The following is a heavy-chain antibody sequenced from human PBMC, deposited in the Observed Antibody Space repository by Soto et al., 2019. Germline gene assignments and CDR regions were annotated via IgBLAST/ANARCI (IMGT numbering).Heavy chain of an antibody. J-gene: IGHJ4*02. CDR1: GFTFSTYA. V-gene: IGHV3-23*01. D-gene: IGHD6-19*01. CDR3: ATERSSAWSLDS. Sequence: EVQLLESGGGLVQPGGSLRLSCAASGFTFSTYAMNWVRQAPGKGLEWVSGISGSGDSTYYADSVKGRFTAFRDNSKNRLCLQMNSRRAADTSVLYCATERSSAWSLDSWGQATLVTVSS. CDR2: ISGSGDST.